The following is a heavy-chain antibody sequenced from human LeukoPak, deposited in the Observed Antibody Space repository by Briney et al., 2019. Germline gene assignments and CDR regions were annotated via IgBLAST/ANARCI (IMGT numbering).Heavy chain of an antibody. CDR3: ARDESGGRGWFDP. D-gene: IGHD3-16*01. Sequence: ASVKVSCKASGGTFSSYAISWVRQAPGQGLEWMGGIIPIFGTANYAQKFQGRVTITADESTSTAYMELSSLRSEDTAVYYCARDESGGRGWFDPWGQGTLVTVSS. J-gene: IGHJ5*02. V-gene: IGHV1-69*13. CDR2: IIPIFGTA. CDR1: GGTFSSYA.